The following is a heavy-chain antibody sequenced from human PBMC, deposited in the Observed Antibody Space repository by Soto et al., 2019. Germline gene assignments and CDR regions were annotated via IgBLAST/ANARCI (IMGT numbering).Heavy chain of an antibody. V-gene: IGHV3-23*01. D-gene: IGHD3-9*01. CDR3: ARDVGIDSDDFFAY. Sequence: GGSLRLSCTASGFTFTSYGMGWVRQAPGKGLQWVSTIRGDGGQTHYTDSVKGRFSISRDNSKNTVYLQMDSLRAEDTAMYFCARDVGIDSDDFFAYWGQGIQVTVSS. CDR2: IRGDGGQT. CDR1: GFTFTSYG. J-gene: IGHJ4*02.